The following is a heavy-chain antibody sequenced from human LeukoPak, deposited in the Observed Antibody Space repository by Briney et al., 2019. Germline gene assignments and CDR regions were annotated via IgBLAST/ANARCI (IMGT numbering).Heavy chain of an antibody. CDR1: GFSFSIHD. CDR2: ISGSGGST. CDR3: AKGGDYEIYYYYYYMDV. J-gene: IGHJ6*03. D-gene: IGHD4-17*01. V-gene: IGHV3-23*01. Sequence: PGGSLRLSCAASGFSFSIHDMTWVRQAPGKGLEWVSAISGSGGSTYYADSVKGRFTISRDNSKNTLYLQLNSLRAEDTAVYYCAKGGDYEIYYYYYYMDVWGKGTTVTVSS.